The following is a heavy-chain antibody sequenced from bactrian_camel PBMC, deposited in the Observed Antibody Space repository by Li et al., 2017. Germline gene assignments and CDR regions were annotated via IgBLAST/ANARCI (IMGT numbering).Heavy chain of an antibody. V-gene: IGHV3S55*01. CDR1: GFNFDDSD. D-gene: IGHD8*01. J-gene: IGHJ4*01. CDR3: AADLLLMRPLEASEYKY. Sequence: HVQLVESGEGSVRAGGSLTLSCIASGFNFDDSDMGWYRQVSRNECELVSAMNAVSGPYYHDSVKGRFAIWQDNAKATVYLEINYLRPEDTAMYYCAADLLLMRPLEASEYKYWGQGTQVTVS. CDR2: MNAVSGP.